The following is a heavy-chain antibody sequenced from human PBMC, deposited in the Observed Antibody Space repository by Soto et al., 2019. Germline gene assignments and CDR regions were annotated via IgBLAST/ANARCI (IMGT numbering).Heavy chain of an antibody. CDR3: ARDVNYGDYFSYAFDM. V-gene: IGHV3-30-3*01. Sequence: QVQLVESGGGVVQPGRSLRLSCAASGFTFSNYAMHWVRQAPGKGLEWVAVISYDGSSKYDAYSVKGRFTISRDNSKNTLYLQMNSLGAEDTAVYYCARDVNYGDYFSYAFDMWGQGTMVTVSS. CDR1: GFTFSNYA. D-gene: IGHD4-17*01. CDR2: ISYDGSSK. J-gene: IGHJ3*02.